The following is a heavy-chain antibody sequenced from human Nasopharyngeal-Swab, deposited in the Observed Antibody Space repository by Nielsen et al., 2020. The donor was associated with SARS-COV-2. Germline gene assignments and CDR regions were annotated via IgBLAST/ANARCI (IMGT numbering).Heavy chain of an antibody. V-gene: IGHV3-48*03. CDR2: IYSTNSTI. Sequence: WLRQPPGKGLEWVSYIYSTNSTIYYADSVKGRFTISRDNAKNSLSLQMNSLRAEDTAIYYCTRAVHCSGDSCYWRYFDYWGRGTLVTVSS. CDR3: TRAVHCSGDSCYWRYFDY. J-gene: IGHJ4*02. D-gene: IGHD2-15*01.